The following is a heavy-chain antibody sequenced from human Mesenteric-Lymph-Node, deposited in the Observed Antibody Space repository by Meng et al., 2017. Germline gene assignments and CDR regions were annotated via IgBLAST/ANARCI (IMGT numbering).Heavy chain of an antibody. J-gene: IGHJ4*02. CDR2: INHSGST. CDR3: ASLVTGDGRDHSDY. Sequence: QVQLQQWGAGLLKPSETLSLTCAVYGGSFSGYYWSWIGQPPGKGLEWIGEINHSGSTNYNPSLKSRVTISLDKSQNLFSLNLTSVTAADTAVYYCASLVTGDGRDHSDYWGQGILVTVSS. V-gene: IGHV4-34*01. CDR1: GGSFSGYY. D-gene: IGHD2-8*02.